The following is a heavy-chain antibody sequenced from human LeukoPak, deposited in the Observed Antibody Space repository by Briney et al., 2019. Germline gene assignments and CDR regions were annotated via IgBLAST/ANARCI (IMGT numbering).Heavy chain of an antibody. Sequence: PGGSLRLSCAASGFTFSSYWMSWVRQAPGKGLEWVANIKQDGSEKYYVDSVKGRFTISRDNAKNTLYLQMNSLRAEDTAVYYCARISDYYDSSGYRLEYFQHWGQGTLVTVSS. J-gene: IGHJ1*01. CDR1: GFTFSSYW. D-gene: IGHD3-22*01. V-gene: IGHV3-7*01. CDR3: ARISDYYDSSGYRLEYFQH. CDR2: IKQDGSEK.